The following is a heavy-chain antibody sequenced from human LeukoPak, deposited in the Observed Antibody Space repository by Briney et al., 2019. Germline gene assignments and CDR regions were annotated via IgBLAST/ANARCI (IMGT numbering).Heavy chain of an antibody. CDR2: ISVNGHI. CDR3: AKCRRCITTSCYTAFDY. CDR1: GFAFDDYA. Sequence: GGSLSLSCAASGFAFDDYAMHWVRPAPGKGLEGVSGISVNGHIDYADSVKGRFTISRDNAKNSLYLQMNSLRAEDTALYYCAKCRRCITTSCYTAFDYWGQGTLVTVSS. J-gene: IGHJ4*02. V-gene: IGHV3-9*01. D-gene: IGHD2-2*02.